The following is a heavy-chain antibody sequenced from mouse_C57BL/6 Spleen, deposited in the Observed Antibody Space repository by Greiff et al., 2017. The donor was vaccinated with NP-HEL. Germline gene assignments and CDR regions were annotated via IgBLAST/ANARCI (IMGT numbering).Heavy chain of an antibody. CDR2: ISSGSGAI. J-gene: IGHJ4*01. CDR1: GFTFTDYG. V-gene: IGHV5-17*01. CDR3: AKPPRYGSSYAMGY. Sequence: EVLLVESGGGLVKPGGSLKLSCAASGFTFTDYGMHWVRQAPGKGLEWVAYISSGSGAIYYTDTLKGRSTISRDNATNTLFLQMTSLRSEDTAMYYCAKPPRYGSSYAMGYWGQETSVTVSS. D-gene: IGHD1-1*01.